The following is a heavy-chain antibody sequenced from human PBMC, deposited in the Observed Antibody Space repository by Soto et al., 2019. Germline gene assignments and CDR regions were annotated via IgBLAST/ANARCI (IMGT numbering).Heavy chain of an antibody. CDR1: GGTFGRDA. CDR3: ARDRTDSGYYSNCLYP. D-gene: IGHD3-22*01. Sequence: GAPVKVSCKGPGGTFGRDALPWGRQAPGQGLEWVGRIIPIFGTTNYAQNLQGRVTISADKSTLTSYMELHSQTSDDTALYSCARDRTDSGYYSNCLYPWG. CDR2: IIPIFGTT. J-gene: IGHJ5*02. V-gene: IGHV1-69*06.